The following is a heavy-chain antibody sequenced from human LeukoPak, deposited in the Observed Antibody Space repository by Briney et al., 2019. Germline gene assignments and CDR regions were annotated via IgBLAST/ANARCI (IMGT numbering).Heavy chain of an antibody. J-gene: IGHJ4*02. CDR3: ARVLRITMVRGADTFDY. V-gene: IGHV1-2*06. CDR1: GYTFAGYY. D-gene: IGHD3-10*01. Sequence: ASVKVSCKASGYTFAGYYMHWVRQAPGQGLEWLGRINPNSGGTNCAQKFQGRVTMTRDRSISTAYMELSRLRSDDTAVYYCARVLRITMVRGADTFDYWGQGTLVTVSS. CDR2: INPNSGGT.